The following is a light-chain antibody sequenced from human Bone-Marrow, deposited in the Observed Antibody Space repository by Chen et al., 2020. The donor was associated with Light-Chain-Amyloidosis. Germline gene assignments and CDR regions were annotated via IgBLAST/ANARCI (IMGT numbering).Light chain of an antibody. J-gene: IGKJ2*02. CDR1: QSVSSPY. V-gene: IGKV3-20*01. CDR2: GAS. Sequence: EIVLTQSPGTLSLSPGGSATLSCRASQSVSSPYLAWYQQNSGQGPRHLIYGASTRATVIPDRCSVSGSGTDFTLTISRLEPEDFAVYYCHLYGRSPPCTFGQGTKLEIK. CDR3: HLYGRSPPCT.